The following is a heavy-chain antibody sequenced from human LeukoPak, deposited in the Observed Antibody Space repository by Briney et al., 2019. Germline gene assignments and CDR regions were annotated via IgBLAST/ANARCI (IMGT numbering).Heavy chain of an antibody. CDR3: ARDQDSVNPHFDY. V-gene: IGHV4-59*01. D-gene: IGHD2-15*01. Sequence: SETLSLTCTVSGGSMSSYYWSWIRQPPGKGLEWIGYIYYSGSTNYNPSLKSRVTISVDTSKNQFSLKLSSVTAADTAVYYCARDQDSVNPHFDYWGQGTLVTVSS. CDR2: IYYSGST. CDR1: GGSMSSYY. J-gene: IGHJ4*02.